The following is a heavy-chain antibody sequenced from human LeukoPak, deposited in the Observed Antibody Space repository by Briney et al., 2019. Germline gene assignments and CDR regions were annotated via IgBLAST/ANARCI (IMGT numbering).Heavy chain of an antibody. J-gene: IGHJ4*02. CDR2: IYYSGST. Sequence: KPSETLSLTCTVSGGSISSYYWSWIRQPAGKGLEWIGSIYYSGSTYYNPSLKSRVTISVDTSKNQFSLKLSSVTAADTAVYYCARNVDIVATIGPYFDYWGQGTLVTVSS. V-gene: IGHV4-59*05. CDR3: ARNVDIVATIGPYFDY. D-gene: IGHD5-12*01. CDR1: GGSISSYY.